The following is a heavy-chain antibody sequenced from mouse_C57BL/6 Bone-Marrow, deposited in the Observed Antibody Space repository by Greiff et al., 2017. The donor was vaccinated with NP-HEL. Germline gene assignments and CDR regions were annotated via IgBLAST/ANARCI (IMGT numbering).Heavy chain of an antibody. CDR2: IDPENGDT. J-gene: IGHJ3*01. Sequence: VQLKESGAELVRPGASVKLSCTASGFNIKDDYMHWVKQRPEQGLEWIGWIDPENGDTEYASKFQGKATITADTSSNTAYLQLSNLTSEDTAVYYCTLTGFAYWGQGTLVTVSA. CDR3: TLTGFAY. D-gene: IGHD4-1*01. CDR1: GFNIKDDY. V-gene: IGHV14-4*01.